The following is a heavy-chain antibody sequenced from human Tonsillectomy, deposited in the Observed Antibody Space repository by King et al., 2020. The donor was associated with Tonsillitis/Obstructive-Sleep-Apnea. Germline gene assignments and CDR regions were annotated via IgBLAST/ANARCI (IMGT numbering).Heavy chain of an antibody. CDR2: SSAYNGNT. V-gene: IGHV1-18*01. D-gene: IGHD2-21*01. CDR1: GYTFINYG. CDR3: ARGRGPSCGGDSQGDY. J-gene: IGHJ4*02. Sequence: QLVQSGAEVKKPGASVKVSCTASGYTFINYGINWVRQAPGQGLEWMGWSSAYNGNTKYAQKLQGRVTMTTDTSTSTAYMELRSLRSDDTAIYYCARGRGPSCGGDSQGDYWGQGTLVTVSS.